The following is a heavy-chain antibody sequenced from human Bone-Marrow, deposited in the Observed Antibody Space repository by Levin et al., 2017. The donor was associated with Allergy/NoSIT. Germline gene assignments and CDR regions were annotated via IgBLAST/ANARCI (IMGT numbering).Heavy chain of an antibody. J-gene: IGHJ4*02. Sequence: GESLKISCAASGFTFSSYAMSWVRQAPGKGLEWVSSISGSGTITHYAESVKGRFTISRAISKNILHLQLNSLRAEDTAIYFCAKEGLAVAGYYFDSWGQGTLVTVSS. CDR2: ISGSGTIT. CDR3: AKEGLAVAGYYFDS. V-gene: IGHV3-23*01. CDR1: GFTFSSYA. D-gene: IGHD6-19*01.